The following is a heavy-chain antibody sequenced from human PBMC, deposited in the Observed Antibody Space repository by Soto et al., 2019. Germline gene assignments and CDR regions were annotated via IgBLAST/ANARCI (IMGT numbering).Heavy chain of an antibody. V-gene: IGHV3-30-3*02. CDR2: ISYDGSNK. Sequence: GGSLRLSCAASGFTFRSYAMRWVRQAPGKGLEWVAVISYDGSNKYYADSVKGRFTISRDNSKNTLYLQMNSLRAEDTAVYYCAKSDSEVGPVGAITPYGMDVWGQGTTVTVSS. CDR3: AKSDSEVGPVGAITPYGMDV. D-gene: IGHD1-26*01. J-gene: IGHJ6*02. CDR1: GFTFRSYA.